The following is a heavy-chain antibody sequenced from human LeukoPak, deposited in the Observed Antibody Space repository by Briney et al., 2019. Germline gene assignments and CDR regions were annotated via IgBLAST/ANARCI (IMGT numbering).Heavy chain of an antibody. D-gene: IGHD3-10*01. CDR2: IYYSGST. Sequence: SETLSLTCTVSGGSISSSSYYWGWIRQPPGKGLEWIGSIYYSGSTYYNPSLKSRVTISVGTSKNQFSLKLSSVTAADTAVYYCAGTRLGLLWFGESNFDYWGQGTLVTVSS. J-gene: IGHJ4*02. CDR1: GGSISSSSYY. V-gene: IGHV4-39*01. CDR3: AGTRLGLLWFGESNFDY.